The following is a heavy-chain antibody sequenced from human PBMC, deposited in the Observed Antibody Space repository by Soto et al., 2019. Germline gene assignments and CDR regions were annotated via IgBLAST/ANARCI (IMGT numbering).Heavy chain of an antibody. J-gene: IGHJ4*02. Sequence: QVQLVESGGGVVQPGRSLRLSCAASGFTFSSYAMHWVRQAPGKGLEWVAVISYDGSNKYYADSVKGRFTISRDNSKNTLYLQMNSLRAEETAVYYCARDLVVVVMVYYFDYWGQGTLVTVSS. CDR3: ARDLVVVVMVYYFDY. D-gene: IGHD3-22*01. CDR2: ISYDGSNK. CDR1: GFTFSSYA. V-gene: IGHV3-30-3*01.